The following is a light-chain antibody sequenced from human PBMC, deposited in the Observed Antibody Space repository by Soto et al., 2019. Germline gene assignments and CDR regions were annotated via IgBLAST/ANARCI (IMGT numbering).Light chain of an antibody. V-gene: IGKV3-15*01. CDR1: QSVSSN. CDR3: QHYNNWPPMYT. Sequence: EIVMTQSPATLSVSPGERATLSCRASQSVSSNLAWYQQKLGQAPRLLIYGASTRATGIPARFRGSESETEFTLTISSLQSEDFAVYYCQHYNNWPPMYTFGQGTKLGIK. J-gene: IGKJ2*01. CDR2: GAS.